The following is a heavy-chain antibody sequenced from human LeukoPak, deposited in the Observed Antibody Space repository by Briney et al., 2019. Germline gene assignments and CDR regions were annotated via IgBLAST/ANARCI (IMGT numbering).Heavy chain of an antibody. V-gene: IGHV4-59*11. Sequence: LETLSLTCTVSGGSISSHYWSWIRQPPGKGLEWIGYIYYSGSTNYNPSLKSRVTISVDTSKNQLSLRLSSVTAADTAVYYCASHGSRRDFDYWGPGTLVTVSS. CDR1: GGSISSHY. J-gene: IGHJ4*02. CDR3: ASHGSRRDFDY. D-gene: IGHD3-10*01. CDR2: IYYSGST.